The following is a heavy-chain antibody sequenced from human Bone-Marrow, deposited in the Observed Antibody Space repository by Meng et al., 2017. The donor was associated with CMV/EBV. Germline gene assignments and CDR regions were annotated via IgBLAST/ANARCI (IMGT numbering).Heavy chain of an antibody. V-gene: IGHV4-61*01. CDR3: ARDREEYYDFWSGFFGWFDS. D-gene: IGHD3-3*01. Sequence: SETLSLTCTVSGGSVSSGSYYWSWIRQPPGKGLEWIGYIYYSGNTYYNPSLKSRVTISLDTSNNQFTLKLSSVTPADTAVYYCARDREEYYDFWSGFFGWFDSWGQGTLVTVSS. CDR2: IYYSGNT. J-gene: IGHJ5*01. CDR1: GGSVSSGSYY.